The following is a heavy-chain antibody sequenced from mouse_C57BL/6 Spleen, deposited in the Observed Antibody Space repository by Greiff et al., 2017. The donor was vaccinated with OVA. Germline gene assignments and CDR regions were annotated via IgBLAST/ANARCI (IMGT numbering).Heavy chain of an antibody. Sequence: VQLQQPGAELVMPGASVKLSCKASGYTFTSYWMHWVKQRPGQGLEWIGEIDPSDSYTNYNQKFKGKSTLTVDKSSSTAYMPLSSLTSEDSAVYYCARELGRGFAYWGQGTLVTVSA. J-gene: IGHJ3*01. D-gene: IGHD4-1*01. V-gene: IGHV1-69*01. CDR2: IDPSDSYT. CDR1: GYTFTSYW. CDR3: ARELGRGFAY.